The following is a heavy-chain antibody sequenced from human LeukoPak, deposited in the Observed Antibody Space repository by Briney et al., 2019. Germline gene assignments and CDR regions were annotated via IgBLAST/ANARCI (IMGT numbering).Heavy chain of an antibody. CDR3: ARGSYYYFDQ. Sequence: GGSLRLSCAGSGFMFSTYDMNWVRQAPGKGLEWVSSISSSSYYIYYADSVKGRFTISRDNAKNTLYLQMNSLSTEDTAVYYCARGSYYYFDQWGQGTPVTVSS. CDR1: GFMFSTYD. D-gene: IGHD1-26*01. J-gene: IGHJ4*02. CDR2: ISSSSYYI. V-gene: IGHV3-21*01.